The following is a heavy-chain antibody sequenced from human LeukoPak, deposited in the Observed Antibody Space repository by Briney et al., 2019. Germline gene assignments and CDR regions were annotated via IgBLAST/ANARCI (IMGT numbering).Heavy chain of an antibody. CDR1: GFTFSSYA. Sequence: GGSLRLSCAASGFTFSSYAMSWVRQAPGKGLEWVSAISGGGGSTYYADSVKGRFTISRDDSKNTLYLQMNSLRAEDTAVYYCVKASTLRYFDWFASAFDIWGQGTMVTVSS. J-gene: IGHJ3*02. V-gene: IGHV3-23*01. D-gene: IGHD3-9*01. CDR3: VKASTLRYFDWFASAFDI. CDR2: ISGGGGST.